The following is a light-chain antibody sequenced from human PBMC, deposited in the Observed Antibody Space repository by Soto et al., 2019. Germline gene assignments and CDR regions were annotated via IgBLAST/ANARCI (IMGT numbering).Light chain of an antibody. Sequence: QSVLTQPASVSGSPGQSITISCTGTISEVGGYDYVSWYQQHPGKAPKLMIYEVSNRPSGVSNRFSGSKSGDTASLTISGLQPEDEADYYCSSYTGSDTPYVFGTGTKVTVL. CDR1: ISEVGGYDY. V-gene: IGLV2-14*01. CDR2: EVS. J-gene: IGLJ1*01. CDR3: SSYTGSDTPYV.